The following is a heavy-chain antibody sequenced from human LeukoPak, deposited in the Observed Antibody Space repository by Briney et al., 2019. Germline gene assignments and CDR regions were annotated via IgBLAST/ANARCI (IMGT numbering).Heavy chain of an antibody. CDR2: IIPIFGTA. D-gene: IGHD3-16*01. CDR3: ARDPGGPVRGEIYYYYMDV. V-gene: IGHV1-69*13. J-gene: IGHJ6*03. CDR1: GGTFSSYA. Sequence: SVTVSCKASGGTFSSYAISWVRQAPGQGLEWMGGIIPIFGTANYAQKFQGRVTITADESTSTAYMELSSLRSEDTAVYYCARDPGGPVRGEIYYYYMDVWGKGTTVTVSS.